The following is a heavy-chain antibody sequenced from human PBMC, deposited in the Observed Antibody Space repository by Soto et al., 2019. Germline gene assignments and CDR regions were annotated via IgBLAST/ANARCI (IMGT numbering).Heavy chain of an antibody. J-gene: IGHJ5*02. CDR1: GGTFSSYA. D-gene: IGHD1-26*01. Sequence: SVKVSCKASGGTFSSYAISWVRQAPGQGLEWMGEIIPIFGTANYAQKFQGRVTITADESTSTAYMELSSLRSEDTAVYYCARDLRSYNFNWFDPWGQGTLVTVSS. V-gene: IGHV1-69*13. CDR2: IIPIFGTA. CDR3: ARDLRSYNFNWFDP.